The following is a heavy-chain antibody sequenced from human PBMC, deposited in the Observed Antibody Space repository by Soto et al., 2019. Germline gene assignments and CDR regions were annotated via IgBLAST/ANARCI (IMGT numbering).Heavy chain of an antibody. V-gene: IGHV4-59*08. J-gene: IGHJ4*02. Sequence: QVQLQESGPGLVKPSETLSLTCTVSGGSISSYYWSWIRQPPGKGLGWIAYIYYSGSATYNPSLKSRVTISIDTSKTQFALRLSSVTAADTAVYYGARWAFCSTTNCYPDSWGQGTLVAVSS. D-gene: IGHD2-2*01. CDR3: ARWAFCSTTNCYPDS. CDR1: GGSISSYY. CDR2: IYYSGSA.